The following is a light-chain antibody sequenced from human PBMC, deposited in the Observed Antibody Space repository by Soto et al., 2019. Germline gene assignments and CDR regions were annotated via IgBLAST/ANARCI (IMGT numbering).Light chain of an antibody. Sequence: QSVLTQPASVSGSPGQSITISCTGSGRDIGAYNYVSWYQQHPGKAPKLIIYGVTHRPSGVSTRFSASKSAYTASLTISGLQAEDEADYYCSSFTTSYFYVFGPGTKVTVL. CDR2: GVT. J-gene: IGLJ1*01. CDR1: GRDIGAYNY. V-gene: IGLV2-14*01. CDR3: SSFTTSYFYV.